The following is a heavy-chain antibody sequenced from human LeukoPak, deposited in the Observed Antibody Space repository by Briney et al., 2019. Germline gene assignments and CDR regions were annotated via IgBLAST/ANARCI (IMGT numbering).Heavy chain of an antibody. Sequence: PSETLSLTCTVSGGSISSSNWWSWVRQPPGKGLEWIGKIYLGGSANYNPSLRSRVTISVDKSKNQFSLKLSSVTAADTAVYYCARRGLAVAGYDAFDIWGQGTMVTVSS. D-gene: IGHD6-19*01. CDR1: GGSISSSNW. CDR2: IYLGGSA. J-gene: IGHJ3*02. CDR3: ARRGLAVAGYDAFDI. V-gene: IGHV4-4*02.